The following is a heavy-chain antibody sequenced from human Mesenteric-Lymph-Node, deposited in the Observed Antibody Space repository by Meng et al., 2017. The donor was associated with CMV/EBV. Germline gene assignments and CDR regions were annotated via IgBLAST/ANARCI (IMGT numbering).Heavy chain of an antibody. J-gene: IGHJ4*02. Sequence: CTVSGDSVSSGSYYWSWIRQPPGKGLEWVGYIYFTGSTNYNPSLNNRVTISLDTSKNQFSLKLRSVTAADTAVYYCARVKRSSSWADYWGQGTLVTVSS. CDR2: IYFTGST. CDR3: ARVKRSSSWADY. D-gene: IGHD6-13*01. V-gene: IGHV4-61*01. CDR1: GDSVSSGSYY.